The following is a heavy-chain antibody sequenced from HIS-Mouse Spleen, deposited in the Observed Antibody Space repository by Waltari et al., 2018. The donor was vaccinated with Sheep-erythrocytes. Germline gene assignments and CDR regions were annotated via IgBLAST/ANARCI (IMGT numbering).Heavy chain of an antibody. CDR2: ISGSGGST. D-gene: IGHD1-26*01. V-gene: IGHV3-23*01. Sequence: EVQLLESGGGLVQPGGSLRLSCAASGFTFSSYAMSWVRQAPGKGWEWVSAISGSGGSTYYADSVKGRFTISRDNSKNTLYLQMNSLRAEDTAVYYCALGTGVGSAFDIWGQGTMVTVSS. CDR1: GFTFSSYA. CDR3: ALGTGVGSAFDI. J-gene: IGHJ3*02.